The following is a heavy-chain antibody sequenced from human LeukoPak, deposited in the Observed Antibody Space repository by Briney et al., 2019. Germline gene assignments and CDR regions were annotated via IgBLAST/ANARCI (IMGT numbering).Heavy chain of an antibody. CDR2: IRYDGSNK. D-gene: IGHD2-2*01. V-gene: IGHV3-30*02. CDR1: GFTFSSYG. CDR3: ARVLKIVVPAAALDY. Sequence: GGSLRLSCAASGFTFSSYGMHWVRQAPGKGLEWVAFIRYDGSNKYYADSVKGRFTISRDNSKNTLYLQMNSLRAEDTAVYYCARVLKIVVPAAALDYWGQGTLVTVSS. J-gene: IGHJ4*02.